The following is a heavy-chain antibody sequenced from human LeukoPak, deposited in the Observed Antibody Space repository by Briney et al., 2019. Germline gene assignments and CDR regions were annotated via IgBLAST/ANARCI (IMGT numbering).Heavy chain of an antibody. CDR1: GFNFGSYS. J-gene: IGHJ4*02. CDR3: ARKSASGNYPLDY. CDR2: MSADSATT. Sequence: GGSLRLSCAASGFNFGSYSMTWVRQAPGKGLEWVSVMSADSATTFYADSVKGRFTISRDNAKNTVFLQMSSLRAEDTALYYCARKSASGNYPLDYWGQGALVTVSS. D-gene: IGHD3-10*01. V-gene: IGHV3-23*01.